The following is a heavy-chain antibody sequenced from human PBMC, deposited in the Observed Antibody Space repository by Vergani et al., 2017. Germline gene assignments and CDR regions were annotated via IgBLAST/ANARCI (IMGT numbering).Heavy chain of an antibody. Sequence: EVQLVESGGGLVQPGRSLRLSCAASGFTFDDYAMHWVRQAPGKGLEWVSGISWNSGSIGYADSVTGRFTISRDNAKNSLYLQMNSLRAEDTALYYCAKAIVGATLHDAFDIWGQGTMVTVSS. CDR1: GFTFDDYA. V-gene: IGHV3-9*01. J-gene: IGHJ3*02. D-gene: IGHD1-26*01. CDR3: AKAIVGATLHDAFDI. CDR2: ISWNSGSI.